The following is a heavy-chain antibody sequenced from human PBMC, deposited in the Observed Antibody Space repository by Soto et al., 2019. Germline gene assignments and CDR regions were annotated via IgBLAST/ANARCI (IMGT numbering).Heavy chain of an antibody. J-gene: IGHJ4*02. V-gene: IGHV4-34*01. CDR1: GGSFSGYY. CDR3: ARDYYDSSGFFDY. Sequence: SETLSLTCAFYGGSFSGYYWSWIRQPPGKGLKWIGEINHSGSTNYNPSLKSRVTISVDTSKNQFSLKLSSVTAADTAVYYCARDYYDSSGFFDYWGQGTLVTVSS. CDR2: INHSGST. D-gene: IGHD3-22*01.